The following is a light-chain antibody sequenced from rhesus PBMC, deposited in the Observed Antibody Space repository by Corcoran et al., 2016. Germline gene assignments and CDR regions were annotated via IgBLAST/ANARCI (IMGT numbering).Light chain of an antibody. CDR1: QTISRY. J-gene: IGKJ4*01. CDR3: QQHNSHPLT. CDR2: DAF. Sequence: DIQMTQSPSSLSASVGDRVTITCRASQTISRYLAWYQQKPGKVPKLLIYDAFSLESGVPSRFSGSGSGTEFTLTISSLQPEDFATYYCQQHNSHPLTFGGGTKVEIK. V-gene: IGKV1-44*02.